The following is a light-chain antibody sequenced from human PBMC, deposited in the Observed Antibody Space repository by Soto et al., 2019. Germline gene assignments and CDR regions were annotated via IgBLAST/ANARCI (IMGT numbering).Light chain of an antibody. CDR3: QHYGGMWT. V-gene: IGKV1-5*01. CDR1: QSISNR. Sequence: DIQMTQSPSTLSASVGDRVTITCRASQSISNRLAWYQQKPGKAPKVLIYDASSLESGVPARFSGSGSGTEFILTISSLQPDDFATYWCQHYGGMWTFVQGTKVEIK. J-gene: IGKJ1*01. CDR2: DAS.